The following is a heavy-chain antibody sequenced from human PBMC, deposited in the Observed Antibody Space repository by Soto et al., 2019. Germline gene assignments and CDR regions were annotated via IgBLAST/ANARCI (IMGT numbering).Heavy chain of an antibody. V-gene: IGHV4-39*02. J-gene: IGHJ5*02. CDR1: GGSIISSGCC. CDR3: AREYLTSLYDRSGHGWFAP. Sequence: SETLSLTWSVAGGSIISSGCCCIWNRQRPGKGLEWVGSIYYSWSTYYNPSLKSRVTISQDTSKNQFSLKLRSVTAADTAVYFCAREYLTSLYDRSGHGWFAPWGQGTLVTVSS. D-gene: IGHD3-22*01. CDR2: IYYSWST.